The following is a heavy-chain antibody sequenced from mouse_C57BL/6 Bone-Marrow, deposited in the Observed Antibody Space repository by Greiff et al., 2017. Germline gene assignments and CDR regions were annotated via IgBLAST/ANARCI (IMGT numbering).Heavy chain of an antibody. J-gene: IGHJ2*01. CDR3: ATITTVVAMDDY. Sequence: QVQLQQPGAELVKPGASVKMSCKASGYTFTSYWITWVKQRPGQGLEWIGDIYPGSGSTNYNEKFKSKATLTVDTSSSTAYMQLSSLTSEDSAVYYCATITTVVAMDDYWGQGTTLTVSS. CDR2: IYPGSGST. D-gene: IGHD1-1*01. V-gene: IGHV1-55*01. CDR1: GYTFTSYW.